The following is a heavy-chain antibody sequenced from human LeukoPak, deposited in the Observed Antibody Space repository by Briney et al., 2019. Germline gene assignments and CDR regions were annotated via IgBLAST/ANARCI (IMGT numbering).Heavy chain of an antibody. V-gene: IGHV4-34*01. J-gene: IGHJ5*02. CDR3: ARVRGYSSSWYPGWFDP. Sequence: SETLSLTCAVYGGSFSGYYWSWIRQPPGKGLEWIGEINHSGSTNYNPSLKSRVTISVDTSKNQFSLKLSSATAADTAVYYCARVRGYSSSWYPGWFDPWGQGTLVTVSS. CDR2: INHSGST. D-gene: IGHD6-13*01. CDR1: GGSFSGYY.